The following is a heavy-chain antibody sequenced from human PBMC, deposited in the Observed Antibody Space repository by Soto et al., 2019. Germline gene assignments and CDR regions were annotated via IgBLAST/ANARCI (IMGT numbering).Heavy chain of an antibody. CDR1: GGSISSGGYS. Sequence: SETLSLTCAVSGGSISSGGYSWSWLRQPPGKGLEWIGYIYYSGSTNYNPSLKSRVTISVDTSKNQFSLKLSSVTAADTAVYYCARGWILWPLNWFDPWGQGTLVTVSS. CDR3: ARGWILWPLNWFDP. D-gene: IGHD3-10*01. V-gene: IGHV4-61*08. CDR2: IYYSGST. J-gene: IGHJ5*02.